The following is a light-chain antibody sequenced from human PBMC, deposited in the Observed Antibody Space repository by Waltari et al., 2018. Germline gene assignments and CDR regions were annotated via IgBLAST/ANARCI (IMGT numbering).Light chain of an antibody. V-gene: IGLV8-61*01. Sequence: WYQQAPGQSPLTFVFDKNARSAGCQDRFSGAILDNKAALTITGAQADDECDYSCVLSMGSGIWMFGGGTKLTVL. CDR3: VLSMGSGIWM. J-gene: IGLJ3*02. CDR2: DKN.